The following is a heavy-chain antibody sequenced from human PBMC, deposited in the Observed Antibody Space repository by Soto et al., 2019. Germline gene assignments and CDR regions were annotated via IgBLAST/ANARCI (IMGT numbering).Heavy chain of an antibody. CDR2: IYYSGSA. CDR3: ARSVLFNGYSYGSLDY. CDR1: GGSISSYY. V-gene: IGHV4-59*12. Sequence: SETLSLTCTVSGGSISSYYWSWIRQPPGKGLEWIGYIYYSGSANYNPSLKSRVTISVDTSKNQFSLKLSSVTAADTAVYYCARSVLFNGYSYGSLDYWGQGTLVTVSS. D-gene: IGHD5-18*01. J-gene: IGHJ4*02.